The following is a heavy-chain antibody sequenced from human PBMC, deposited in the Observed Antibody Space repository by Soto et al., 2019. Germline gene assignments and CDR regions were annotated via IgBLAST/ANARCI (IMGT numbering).Heavy chain of an antibody. CDR2: IYYSGST. Sequence: PSETLSLTCTVSGGSISSGGYYWSWIRQHPGKGLEWIGYIYYSGSTYYNPSLKSRVTISADTSKNQFSLKLSSVTAADTAVYYCARDSYYYDSTPDAFDIWGQGTMVTVSS. D-gene: IGHD3-22*01. V-gene: IGHV4-31*03. CDR3: ARDSYYYDSTPDAFDI. J-gene: IGHJ3*02. CDR1: GGSISSGGYY.